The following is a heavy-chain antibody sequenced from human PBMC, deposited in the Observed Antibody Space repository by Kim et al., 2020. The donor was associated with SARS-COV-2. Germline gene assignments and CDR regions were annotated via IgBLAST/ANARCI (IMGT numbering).Heavy chain of an antibody. CDR3: ARDPAYYYDSSGDYFDY. V-gene: IGHV3-30*04. D-gene: IGHD3-22*01. CDR2: ISYDGSNK. CDR1: GFTFSSYA. J-gene: IGHJ4*02. Sequence: GGSLRLSCAASGFTFSSYAMHWVRQALGKGLEWVAVISYDGSNKYYADSVKGRFTISRDNSKNTLYLQMNSLRAEDTAVYYCARDPAYYYDSSGDYFDYWGQGTLVTVSS.